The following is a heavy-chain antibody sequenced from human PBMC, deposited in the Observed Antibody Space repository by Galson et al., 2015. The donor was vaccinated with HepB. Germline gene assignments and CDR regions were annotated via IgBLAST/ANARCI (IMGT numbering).Heavy chain of an antibody. D-gene: IGHD3-22*01. J-gene: IGHJ2*01. Sequence: SLRLSCAASGFTFSSYAMSWVRQAPGKGLEWVSAISGSGGSTYYADSVKGRFTISRDNSKNTLYLQMNSLRAEDTAVYYCAKSHEYYYDSSGYYGRGYWYFDLWGRGTLVTVSS. CDR1: GFTFSSYA. CDR2: ISGSGGST. CDR3: AKSHEYYYDSSGYYGRGYWYFDL. V-gene: IGHV3-23*01.